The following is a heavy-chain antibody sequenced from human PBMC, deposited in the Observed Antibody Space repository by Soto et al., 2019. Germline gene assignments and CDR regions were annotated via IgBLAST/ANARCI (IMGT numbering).Heavy chain of an antibody. CDR3: ARDLQGIAVAGTWMKSQPNIDY. J-gene: IGHJ4*02. CDR1: GYTFTSYG. Sequence: ASVKVCCKDSGYTFTSYGSRWVRQAPGQGLEWMGWISAYNGNTNYAQKLQGRVTMTTDTSTSTAYMELRSLRSDDTAVYYCARDLQGIAVAGTWMKSQPNIDYWGQGTLVTVSS. CDR2: ISAYNGNT. D-gene: IGHD6-19*01. V-gene: IGHV1-18*01.